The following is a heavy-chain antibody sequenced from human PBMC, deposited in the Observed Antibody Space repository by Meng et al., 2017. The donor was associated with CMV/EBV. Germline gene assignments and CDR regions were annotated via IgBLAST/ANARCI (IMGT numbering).Heavy chain of an antibody. J-gene: IGHJ4*02. V-gene: IGHV3-23*03. Sequence: GGSLRLSCAASGFTFSSYAMSWVRQAPGKGLEWVLVIYSGGSSTYYADSVKGRFTISRDNSKNTLYLQMNSLRAEDTAVYYCAKRSMILAVVDYWGQGTLVTVSS. CDR1: GFTFSSYA. CDR3: AKRSMILAVVDY. CDR2: IYSGGSST. D-gene: IGHD3-22*01.